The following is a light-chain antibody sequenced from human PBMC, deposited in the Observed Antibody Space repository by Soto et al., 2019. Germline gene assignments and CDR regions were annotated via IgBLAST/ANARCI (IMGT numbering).Light chain of an antibody. CDR3: QQSGSSPLT. CDR2: GAS. Sequence: EIVLTQSPGTLSLSPGERATLSCRASQSVSSSYLAWYQQKPGQAPRRLIYGASSRATGIPNRFSGSGSGTSFTLTISTLEPEDFAVYFCQQSGSSPLTFGGGTKVEIK. CDR1: QSVSSSY. V-gene: IGKV3-20*01. J-gene: IGKJ4*01.